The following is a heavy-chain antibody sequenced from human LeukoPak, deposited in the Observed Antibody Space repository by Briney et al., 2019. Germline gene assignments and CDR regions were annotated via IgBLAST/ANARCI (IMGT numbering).Heavy chain of an antibody. V-gene: IGHV4-34*01. D-gene: IGHD6-13*01. J-gene: IGHJ4*02. CDR3: ARGDSSSWQYYFDY. Sequence: SETLSLTCAVYGGSFSGYYWSWIRQPPGKGLEWIGEINHSGSTNYNPSLKSRVTISVDTSKNQFSLKLSSVTAVDTAVYYCARGDSSSWQYYFDYWGQGTLVTVSS. CDR2: INHSGST. CDR1: GGSFSGYY.